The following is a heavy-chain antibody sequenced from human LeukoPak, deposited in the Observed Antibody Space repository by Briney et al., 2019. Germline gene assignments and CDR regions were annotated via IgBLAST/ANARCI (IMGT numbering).Heavy chain of an antibody. Sequence: GGSLRLSCTASGFIFGDYALSWFRQAPGKGLEWVSAISGSGGSTYYADSVKGRFTISRDNSKNTLYLQMNSLRAEDTAVYYCARDGPFYGDCFRWGAFDIWGQGTMVTVSS. J-gene: IGHJ3*02. CDR2: ISGSGGST. CDR1: GFIFGDYA. CDR3: ARDGPFYGDCFRWGAFDI. D-gene: IGHD4-17*01. V-gene: IGHV3-23*01.